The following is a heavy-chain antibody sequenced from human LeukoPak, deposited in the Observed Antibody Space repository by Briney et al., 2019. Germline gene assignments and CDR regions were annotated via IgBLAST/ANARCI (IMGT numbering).Heavy chain of an antibody. J-gene: IGHJ6*02. V-gene: IGHV4-59*01. Sequence: PSETLSLTCTVSGGPIGGYYWSWIRQPPGKGLEWVGYIHYRGSTNYGHCLQSRVTISVDTPKNQDSLRMCSVTAADTGVYHCARVRYGSGSYYNAMDVWGQGTTVTVPS. CDR3: ARVRYGSGSYYNAMDV. D-gene: IGHD3-10*01. CDR2: IHYRGST. CDR1: GGPIGGYY.